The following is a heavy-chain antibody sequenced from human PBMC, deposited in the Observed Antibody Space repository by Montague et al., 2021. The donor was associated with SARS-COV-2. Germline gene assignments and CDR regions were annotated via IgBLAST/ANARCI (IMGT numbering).Heavy chain of an antibody. Sequence: ALVKPTQTLTLTCTFSGFSLDASGVGVGWIRQPPGKALEWLASIYWDDDKRYSPSLKTRLTITKDTSKSQVVLRMTNVDPVDTATYYCAHSPIERGFWGQGTLVTVSS. CDR1: GFSLDASGVG. D-gene: IGHD5-24*01. J-gene: IGHJ4*02. CDR3: AHSPIERGF. V-gene: IGHV2-5*02. CDR2: IYWDDDK.